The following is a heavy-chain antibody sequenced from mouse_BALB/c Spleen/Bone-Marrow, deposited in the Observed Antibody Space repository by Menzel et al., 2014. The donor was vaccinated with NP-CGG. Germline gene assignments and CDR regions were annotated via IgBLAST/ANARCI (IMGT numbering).Heavy chain of an antibody. J-gene: IGHJ1*01. V-gene: IGHV2-2*02. CDR1: GFSLTTYG. D-gene: IGHD1-1*01. CDR3: ARINYGSRRYWYFDV. Sequence: VKLLESGPGLVQPSQGLSITCTVSGFSLTTYGVHWVRQSPGKGLEWLGVIWSGGSTDYNAAFISRLSISKDNSKSQVFFKMNSLQANDTAIYYCARINYGSRRYWYFDVWGAGTTVTVSS. CDR2: IWSGGST.